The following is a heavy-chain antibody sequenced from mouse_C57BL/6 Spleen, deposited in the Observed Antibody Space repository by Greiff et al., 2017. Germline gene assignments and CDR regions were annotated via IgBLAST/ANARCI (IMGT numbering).Heavy chain of an antibody. CDR3: ARAPTGTGAWFAY. Sequence: QVQLQQPGAELVKPGASVKLSCKASGYTFTSYWMQWVKQRPGQGLEWIGEIDPSDSSTNYNQKFKGKATLTVDTSSSTAYMQLSSLTSEDSAVYYWARAPTGTGAWFAYWGQGTLVTVSA. D-gene: IGHD4-1*02. CDR2: IDPSDSST. J-gene: IGHJ3*01. CDR1: GYTFTSYW. V-gene: IGHV1-50*01.